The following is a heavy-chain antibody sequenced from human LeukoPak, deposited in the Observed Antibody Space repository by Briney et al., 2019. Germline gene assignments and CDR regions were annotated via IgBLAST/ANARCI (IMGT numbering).Heavy chain of an antibody. Sequence: GGSLRLSCAASGFTFSDYEINWVRQAPGKGLEWVSCISTSGSTTYYADSVKGRFTISRDNAKNSLFLQMDTLTAEDTAVYYCARGALHVFDYWGQGTPVTVSS. J-gene: IGHJ4*02. CDR3: ARGALHVFDY. V-gene: IGHV3-48*03. D-gene: IGHD3-10*02. CDR2: ISTSGSTT. CDR1: GFTFSDYE.